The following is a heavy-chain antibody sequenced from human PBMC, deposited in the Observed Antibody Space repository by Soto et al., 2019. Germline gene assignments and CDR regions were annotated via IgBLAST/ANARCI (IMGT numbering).Heavy chain of an antibody. CDR3: ARHDWAKPFDY. D-gene: IGHD3-9*01. J-gene: IGHJ4*02. CDR2: IYYSGST. Sequence: ASETLSLTCTVSGVSISSSSYYWVWIRQPPGKGLEWIGSIYYSGSTYYNPSLKGRVTISVDTSKNQFSLKLSSVTAADTAVYYCARHDWAKPFDYWGQGTLVTVSS. V-gene: IGHV4-39*01. CDR1: GVSISSSSYY.